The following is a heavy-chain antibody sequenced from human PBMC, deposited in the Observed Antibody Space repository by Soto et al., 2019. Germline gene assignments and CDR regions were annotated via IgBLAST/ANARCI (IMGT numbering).Heavy chain of an antibody. CDR3: AVYAPRYWFDS. CDR2: IYVGGYT. V-gene: IGHV3-66*01. Sequence: EVQLVESGGDLVQPGGSLRLSCAASGFTVSNNYMTWVRQAPGKGLEWVSLIYVGGYTYYADSVKGRFTISRDNSKNTLYLQMNSLRAEDTAVYYCAVYAPRYWFDSWGQGTLVTVSS. D-gene: IGHD6-6*01. J-gene: IGHJ5*01. CDR1: GFTVSNNY.